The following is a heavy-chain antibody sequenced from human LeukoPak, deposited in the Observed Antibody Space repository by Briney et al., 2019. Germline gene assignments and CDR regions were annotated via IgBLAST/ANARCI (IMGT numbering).Heavy chain of an antibody. CDR2: INHSGST. J-gene: IGHJ4*02. Sequence: SETLSLTCAVYGGSFSAYYWTWIRQPPGKGLEWIGEINHSGSTDYNPSLKSRVTISVDTSKNQFSLKLSSVTAADTAVYYCAREGGYCGGDCYSLDFDYWGQGTLVTVSS. CDR3: AREGGYCGGDCYSLDFDY. D-gene: IGHD2-21*02. CDR1: GGSFSAYY. V-gene: IGHV4-34*01.